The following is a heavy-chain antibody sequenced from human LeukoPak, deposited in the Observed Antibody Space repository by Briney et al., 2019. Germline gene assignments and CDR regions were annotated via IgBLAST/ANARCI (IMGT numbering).Heavy chain of an antibody. CDR2: IYYSGST. CDR3: ARLYSQNYDFWSDQSDY. J-gene: IGHJ4*02. D-gene: IGHD3-3*01. Sequence: PSETLSLTCTVSGGSISSYYWSWIRQPPGKGLEWIGYIYYSGSTNYNPSLKSRVTISVDTSKNQFSLKLSSVTAADTAVYYCARLYSQNYDFWSDQSDYWGQGTLVTVSS. V-gene: IGHV4-59*01. CDR1: GGSISSYY.